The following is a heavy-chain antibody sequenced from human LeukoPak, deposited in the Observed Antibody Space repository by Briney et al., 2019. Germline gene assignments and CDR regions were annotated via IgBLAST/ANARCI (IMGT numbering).Heavy chain of an antibody. CDR3: ARGIDYYDSRPMDA. D-gene: IGHD3-22*01. V-gene: IGHV1-8*01. CDR2: MNPNSGNT. Sequence: ASVKVSCKASGYTFTSYDINWVRQATGQGLEWMGWMNPNSGNTGYAQKFQGRVTMTRNTSISTAYMELSSLRSEDTAVYYCARGIDYYDSRPMDAWGQGTTVTVSS. CDR1: GYTFTSYD. J-gene: IGHJ6*02.